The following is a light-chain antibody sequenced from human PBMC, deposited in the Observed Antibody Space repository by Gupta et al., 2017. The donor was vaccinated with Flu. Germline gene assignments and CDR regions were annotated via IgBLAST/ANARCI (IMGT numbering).Light chain of an antibody. CDR2: DDS. V-gene: IGLV3-21*02. CDR1: KVGSKS. Sequence: GQTARVACGGTKVGSKSVDWYQQRPGQAPVLVICDDSNRPSGIPDRFSGSNSGNTATMTISRVEAGDEADYYCQVWDANSDHWVFGGGNKLTVL. CDR3: QVWDANSDHWV. J-gene: IGLJ3*02.